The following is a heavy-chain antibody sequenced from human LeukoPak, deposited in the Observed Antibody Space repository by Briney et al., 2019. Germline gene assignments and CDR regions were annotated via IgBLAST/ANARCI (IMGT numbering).Heavy chain of an antibody. J-gene: IGHJ4*02. V-gene: IGHV3-48*03. CDR1: GFTFSSYE. CDR2: ISSSGSTI. Sequence: GSLRLSCAASGFTFSSYEMNWGRQAPRKGLEWVSYISSSGSTIYYADSVKGRFTISRDNVKNSLYLQMNSLRAEDTAVYYCARDGSGWYVFDYWGQGTLVTVSS. CDR3: ARDGSGWYVFDY. D-gene: IGHD6-19*01.